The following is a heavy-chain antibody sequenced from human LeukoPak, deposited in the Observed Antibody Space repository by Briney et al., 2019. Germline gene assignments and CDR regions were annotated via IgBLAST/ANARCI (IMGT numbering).Heavy chain of an antibody. CDR3: ARDSRYYYDSSGYYYCYY. Sequence: VASVKVSCKASGGTFSSYAISWVRQAPGQGLEWMGRIIPIFGTANYAQKFQGRVTITADESTSTAYMELSSLRSEDTAVYYCARDSRYYYDSSGYYYCYYWGQGTLVTVSS. J-gene: IGHJ4*02. D-gene: IGHD3-22*01. CDR1: GGTFSSYA. CDR2: IIPIFGTA. V-gene: IGHV1-69*15.